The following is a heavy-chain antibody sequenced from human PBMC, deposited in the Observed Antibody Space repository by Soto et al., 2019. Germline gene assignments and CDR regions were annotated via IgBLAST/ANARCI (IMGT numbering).Heavy chain of an antibody. CDR3: ARDVTIFGVVIMGGYDY. D-gene: IGHD3-3*01. J-gene: IGHJ4*02. CDR2: IYSGGST. Sequence: GGSLRLSCAASGFTVSSNYMSWVRQAPGKGLEWVSVIYSGGSTYYADSVKGRFTISRDNSKNTLYLQMNSLRAEDTAVYYCARDVTIFGVVIMGGYDYWGQGTLVTVSS. V-gene: IGHV3-66*01. CDR1: GFTVSSNY.